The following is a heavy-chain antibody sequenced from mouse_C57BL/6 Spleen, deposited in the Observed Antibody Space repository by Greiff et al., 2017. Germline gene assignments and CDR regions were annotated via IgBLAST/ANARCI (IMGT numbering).Heavy chain of an antibody. V-gene: IGHV1-54*01. D-gene: IGHD1-1*01. J-gene: IGHJ2*01. Sequence: QVQLQQSGAELVRPGTSVKVSCKASGYAFTNYLIEWVKQRPGQGLEWIGVINPGSGGTNYNEKFKGKATLTADKSSSTAYMQLSSLTSEDSAVYFCARSGITTVVEGYWGQNTTLTLSS. CDR3: ARSGITTVVEGY. CDR2: INPGSGGT. CDR1: GYAFTNYL.